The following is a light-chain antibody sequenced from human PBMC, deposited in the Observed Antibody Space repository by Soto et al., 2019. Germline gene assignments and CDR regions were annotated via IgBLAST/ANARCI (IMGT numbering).Light chain of an antibody. CDR3: AAWDDSLSAL. J-gene: IGLJ2*01. Sequence: QSVLTQPPSASGTPGQRVTISCSGSSSNIGSNYLYWYQQLPGTAPKLLIYRNNQRPSGVPDRFSGSKSGTSASLAISGLRSEDEADYYCAAWDDSLSALFGGGTKVTVL. CDR2: RNN. CDR1: SSNIGSNY. V-gene: IGLV1-47*01.